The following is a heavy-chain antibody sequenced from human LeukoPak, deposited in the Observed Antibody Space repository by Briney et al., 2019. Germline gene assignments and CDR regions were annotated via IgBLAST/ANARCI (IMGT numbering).Heavy chain of an antibody. V-gene: IGHV3-53*01. CDR3: ARGRGSGRFSEFDS. CDR2: IYSGGST. D-gene: IGHD2-15*01. J-gene: IGHJ4*02. CDR1: GFTVSIDY. Sequence: GGSLRLSCAASGFTVSIDYISWVRQAPGKGLEWVSVIYSGGSTYYADSVKGRFIISRDNSKNTLYLQMNSLRAEDTAVYYCARGRGSGRFSEFDSWGQGTLVTVSS.